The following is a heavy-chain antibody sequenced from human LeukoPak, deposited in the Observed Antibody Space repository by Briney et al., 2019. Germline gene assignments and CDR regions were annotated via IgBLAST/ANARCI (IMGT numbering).Heavy chain of an antibody. CDR1: GGSISSSSYY. Sequence: SETLSLTCTVSGGSISSSSYYWGWIRQPPGKGLEWIGSIYYSGSTYYNPSLKSRVTISVDTSKNQFSLKLSSVTAADTAVYYCARDLFGGGQWAGGGNNWNDGNLYYFDYWGQGTLVTVSS. V-gene: IGHV4-39*07. D-gene: IGHD1-1*01. CDR2: IYYSGST. J-gene: IGHJ4*02. CDR3: ARDLFGGGQWAGGGNNWNDGNLYYFDY.